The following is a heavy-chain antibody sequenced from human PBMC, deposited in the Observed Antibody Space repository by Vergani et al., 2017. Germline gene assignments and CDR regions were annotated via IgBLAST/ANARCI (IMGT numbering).Heavy chain of an antibody. D-gene: IGHD3-10*01. CDR2: ISWNSNSI. CDR3: ARRATITMVRSLDY. J-gene: IGHJ4*02. Sequence: EVQLEESGGGLVLPGRSLRLSCVASGFTSAGYAMHWVRQAPGKGLEWVSGISWNSNSIGYADSVKGRFTISRDNAKNSLYLQMNSLRAEDTAVYYCARRATITMVRSLDYWGQGTLVTVSS. V-gene: IGHV3-9*02. CDR1: GFTSAGYA.